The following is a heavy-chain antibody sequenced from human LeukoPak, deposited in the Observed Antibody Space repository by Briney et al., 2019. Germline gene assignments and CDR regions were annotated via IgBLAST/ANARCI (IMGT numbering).Heavy chain of an antibody. CDR3: ARRRSVVGFDY. Sequence: SETLSLTCTVSGGSISSSSYYWGWIRQPPGKGLEWIGSIYYSGSTYYNPSLKSRVTLSVDTSKNQFSLKLSSVTAADTAVYYCARRRSVVGFDYWGQGTLVTVSS. CDR1: GGSISSSSYY. D-gene: IGHD2-15*01. V-gene: IGHV4-39*01. J-gene: IGHJ4*02. CDR2: IYYSGST.